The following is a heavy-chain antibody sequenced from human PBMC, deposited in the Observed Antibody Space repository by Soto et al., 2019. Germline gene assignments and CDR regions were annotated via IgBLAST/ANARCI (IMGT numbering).Heavy chain of an antibody. CDR2: ISYDGSNK. D-gene: IGHD3-3*01. CDR1: VFTFISYG. J-gene: IGHJ5*02. Sequence: GWSLRLSCASSVFTFISYGMHWVRQAPGKGLEWVAVISYDGSNKYYADSVKGRFTISRDNSKNTLYLQMNSLRAEDTAVYYCAKDMVSAYDFWSGLPHWFDPWGQGTLVTVSS. CDR3: AKDMVSAYDFWSGLPHWFDP. V-gene: IGHV3-30*18.